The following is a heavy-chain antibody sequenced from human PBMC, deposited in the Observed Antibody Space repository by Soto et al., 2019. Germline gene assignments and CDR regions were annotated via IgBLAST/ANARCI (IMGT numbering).Heavy chain of an antibody. CDR1: GFTFSSYW. J-gene: IGHJ4*02. V-gene: IGHV3-7*05. D-gene: IGHD1-26*01. CDR3: ARAGYSRVIYSDY. Sequence: DVQVVESGGGLVQPGGSLRLSCAASGFTFSSYWMTWVRQAPGKGLEWVANIKQEGSEKYYVDSGKGRLTISRDNARNSLYLQMNILRAEDTAVYYCARAGYSRVIYSDYWGQGTLVTVSS. CDR2: IKQEGSEK.